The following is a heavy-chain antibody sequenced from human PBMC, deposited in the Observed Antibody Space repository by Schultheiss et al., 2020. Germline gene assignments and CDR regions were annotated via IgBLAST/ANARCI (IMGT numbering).Heavy chain of an antibody. J-gene: IGHJ4*02. CDR1: GFTFSSFA. CDR2: ISYDGSNK. Sequence: GGSLRLSCAASGFTFSSFATSWVRQHPGKGLEWVAVISYDGSNKYYADSVKGRFTISRDNAKNSLYLQMNSLRAEDTAVYYCARATDDYWGQGTLVTVAS. V-gene: IGHV3-30*03. CDR3: ARATDDY.